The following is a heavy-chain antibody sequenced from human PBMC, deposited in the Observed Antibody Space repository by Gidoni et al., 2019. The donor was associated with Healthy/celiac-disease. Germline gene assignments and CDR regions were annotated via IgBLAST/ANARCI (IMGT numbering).Heavy chain of an antibody. V-gene: IGHV3-23*01. CDR3: AKSGAAAGTYYYYGMDV. CDR1: GFTFSSSA. Sequence: EVQLLESGGGLVQPGGSLRLSCAASGFTFSSSAMSWVRQAPGKGLEWVSAISGSGGSTYYEDSVKGRFTSSRDNSKNTLYLKMNSRRAEDTAVYYCAKSGAAAGTYYYYGMDVWGQGTTVTVSS. CDR2: ISGSGGST. J-gene: IGHJ6*02. D-gene: IGHD6-13*01.